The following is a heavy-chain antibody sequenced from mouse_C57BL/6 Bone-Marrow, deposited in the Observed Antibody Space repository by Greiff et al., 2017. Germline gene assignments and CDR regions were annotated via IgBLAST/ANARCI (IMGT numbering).Heavy chain of an antibody. CDR3: ARRGVIHAMDY. V-gene: IGHV5-6*02. CDR2: ISSGGSYT. D-gene: IGHD2-2*01. Sequence: EVMLVESGGDLVKPGGSLKLSCAASGFTFSSYGMSWVRQTPDKRLEWVATISSGGSYTYYPDSVKGRFTISRDNAKNTLYLQMSSLKSEDTAMYYCARRGVIHAMDYWGQGTSVTVSS. CDR1: GFTFSSYG. J-gene: IGHJ4*01.